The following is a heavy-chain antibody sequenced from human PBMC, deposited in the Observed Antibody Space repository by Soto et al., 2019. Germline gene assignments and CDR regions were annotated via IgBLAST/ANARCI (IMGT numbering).Heavy chain of an antibody. D-gene: IGHD2-21*01. J-gene: IGHJ3*02. Sequence: GGSLRLSCAASGFTVSSNYMSWVRQAPGKGLEWVSVIYSGGSTYYADCVKGRFTIARNNSKKKLYLQMNSVRDEDTAVYCWARLRWDLDAFDIWGQGTMVTVSS. CDR3: ARLRWDLDAFDI. CDR1: GFTVSSNY. CDR2: IYSGGST. V-gene: IGHV3-53*01.